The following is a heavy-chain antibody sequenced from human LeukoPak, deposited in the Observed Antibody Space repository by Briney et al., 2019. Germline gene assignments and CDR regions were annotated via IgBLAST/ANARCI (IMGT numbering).Heavy chain of an antibody. J-gene: IGHJ4*02. CDR1: GGSFSGYY. CDR2: INSDGSST. CDR3: AKSGYARGEYFDY. D-gene: IGHD3-22*01. V-gene: IGHV3-74*01. Sequence: PSETLSLTCAVYGGSFSGYYWSWIRQPPGKGLVWVSRINSDGSSTSYADSVKGRFTISRDNAKNTLYLQMNSLRAEDTAVYYCAKSGYARGEYFDYWGQGTLVTVSS.